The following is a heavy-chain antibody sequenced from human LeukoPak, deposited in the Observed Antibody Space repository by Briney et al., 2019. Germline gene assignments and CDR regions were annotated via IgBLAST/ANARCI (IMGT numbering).Heavy chain of an antibody. CDR1: GFTFSSFA. J-gene: IGHJ4*02. V-gene: IGHV3-64D*06. CDR2: VSGNGVST. D-gene: IGHD2-2*01. CDR3: VKGYCSSTSCRLDY. Sequence: GGSLRLSCSASGFTFSSFAFHWVRQAPGRGLEYVSAVSGNGVSTYHADSVKGRFTISRDNSKNTVYLQMTSLRAEDTAVYYCVKGYCSSTSCRLDYWGQGTLVTVSS.